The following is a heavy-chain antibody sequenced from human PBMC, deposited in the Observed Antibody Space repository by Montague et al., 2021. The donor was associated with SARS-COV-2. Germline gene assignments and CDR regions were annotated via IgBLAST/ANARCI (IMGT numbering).Heavy chain of an antibody. Sequence: TLSLTCSVSGDSIGSGSYYWSWIRRAAGEGLEWIGRIYTSGRTDYTPSLVNRVNISLDTSKNQFSLKLSSVTTADTGVYYCARAPDDYGTFGYWGQGIPVIVSS. CDR2: IYTSGRT. D-gene: IGHD4-17*01. CDR1: GDSIGSGSYY. V-gene: IGHV4-61*02. CDR3: ARAPDDYGTFGY. J-gene: IGHJ4*02.